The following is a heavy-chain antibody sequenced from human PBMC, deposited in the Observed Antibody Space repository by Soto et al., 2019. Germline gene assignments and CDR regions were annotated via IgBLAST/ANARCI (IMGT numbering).Heavy chain of an antibody. J-gene: IGHJ4*02. CDR3: SKDPHDFWSGYLDY. CDR1: VFTFXDYA. Sequence: XLXLSCAASVFTFXDYAMHSVRQAPGKGLECVSCISWNSGSIGYADSVKGRFTISRDNAKNSLYLQMNSLRSEDTALYYCSKDPHDFWSGYLDYWGQGTLGTVSS. D-gene: IGHD3-3*01. CDR2: ISWNSGSI. V-gene: IGHV3-9*01.